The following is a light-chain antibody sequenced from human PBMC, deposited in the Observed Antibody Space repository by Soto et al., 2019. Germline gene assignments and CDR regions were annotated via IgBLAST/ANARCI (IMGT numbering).Light chain of an antibody. CDR2: VND. Sequence: QSVLTQPPSVSGAPGQRVTISCTGSSSNIGAGSDVHWYQQLPGEAPKLLIYVNDRRPSGVADRFSGSKSGTSASLAITGLQAEDEADYYCQSYDSTLSGSWVFGGGTKLTVL. CDR3: QSYDSTLSGSWV. J-gene: IGLJ3*02. V-gene: IGLV1-40*01. CDR1: SSNIGAGSD.